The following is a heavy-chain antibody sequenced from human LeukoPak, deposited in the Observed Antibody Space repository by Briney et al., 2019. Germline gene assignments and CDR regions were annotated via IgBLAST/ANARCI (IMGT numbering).Heavy chain of an antibody. D-gene: IGHD3-16*02. V-gene: IGHV1-2*02. Sequence: EASVTVSCTASGYTFTGYYMHWVRQAPGQGLEWMGWINPNSGGTNYAQKFQGRVTMTRDTSISTAYMELSRLRSDDTAVYYCARDAGYHDYVWGSYRYTDFWGQGTLVTVSS. J-gene: IGHJ4*02. CDR3: ARDAGYHDYVWGSYRYTDF. CDR2: INPNSGGT. CDR1: GYTFTGYY.